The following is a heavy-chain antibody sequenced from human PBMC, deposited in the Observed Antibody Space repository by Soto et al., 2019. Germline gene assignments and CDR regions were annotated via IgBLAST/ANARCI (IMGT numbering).Heavy chain of an antibody. D-gene: IGHD3-3*02. CDR1: GGTFSSYA. Sequence: ASVKVSCKASGGTFSSYAISWVRQAPGQGLEWMGGIIPIFGTANYAQKFQGRVTITADESTSTAYMELSSLRSEDTAVYYCARVVLAPYYFDYWGQGTLVTVSS. J-gene: IGHJ4*02. CDR2: IIPIFGTA. V-gene: IGHV1-69*13. CDR3: ARVVLAPYYFDY.